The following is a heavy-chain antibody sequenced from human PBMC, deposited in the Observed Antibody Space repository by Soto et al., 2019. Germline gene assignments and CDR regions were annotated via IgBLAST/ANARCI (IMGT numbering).Heavy chain of an antibody. CDR2: TYYRSKWYN. Sequence: QVQLQQSGPGLVKPSQTLSLTCAISGDSVSSNSAVWNWIRQSPSRGLEWLGGTYYRSKWYNDYVVSVKSRLSINPDTSKNQFSLQLNSVTPEDTAVYYCARDPPVYSYGMDVWGQGTTVTVSS. J-gene: IGHJ6*02. CDR3: ARDPPVYSYGMDV. CDR1: GDSVSSNSAV. V-gene: IGHV6-1*01.